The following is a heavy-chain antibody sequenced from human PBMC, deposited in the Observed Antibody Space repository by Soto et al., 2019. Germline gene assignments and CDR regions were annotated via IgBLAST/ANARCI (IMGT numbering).Heavy chain of an antibody. CDR2: IKSDGSST. Sequence: EVQLVESGGGLVQPGGSLRLSCAGSGFTFSSYWMHWVRQAPGEGLVWVSRIKSDGSSTSYADSVKGRFTISRDNAENTVYLQMNSLRAEDTAVYYCARGIPNVYGTDVWGQGTSVTVSS. CDR1: GFTFSSYW. J-gene: IGHJ6*02. D-gene: IGHD5-18*01. V-gene: IGHV3-74*01. CDR3: ARGIPNVYGTDV.